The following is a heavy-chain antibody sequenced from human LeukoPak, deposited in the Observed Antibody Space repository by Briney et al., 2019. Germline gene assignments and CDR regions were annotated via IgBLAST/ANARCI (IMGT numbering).Heavy chain of an antibody. CDR2: IRQDGDTK. V-gene: IGHV3-7*03. CDR1: GFSFNAYW. CDR3: ARSLPYGTTWYGRSDF. J-gene: IGHJ4*02. Sequence: GGSLRLSCAASGFSFNAYWMTWVRQAPGKGLEWVANIRQDGDTKYYVDSVKGRFTISRDSAMNSLYLQMNSLRAEDTAIYYCARSLPYGTTWYGRSDFWGQGTLVTVSS. D-gene: IGHD6-13*01.